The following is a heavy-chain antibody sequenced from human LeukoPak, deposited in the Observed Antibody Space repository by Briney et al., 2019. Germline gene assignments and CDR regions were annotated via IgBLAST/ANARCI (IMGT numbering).Heavy chain of an antibody. CDR2: ISGSGVYT. V-gene: IGHV3-23*01. J-gene: IGHJ4*02. CDR3: AKRGSLIAVAGEYYFDY. CDR1: GFTFSNYA. Sequence: PGGSLRLSCAASGFTFSNYAMSWVRQAPGKGLEWVSAISGSGVYTYYADSVKGRFTISRDNSKNTPYLQMNSLRAEDPAVYYCAKRGSLIAVAGEYYFDYWGQGTLVTVSS. D-gene: IGHD6-19*01.